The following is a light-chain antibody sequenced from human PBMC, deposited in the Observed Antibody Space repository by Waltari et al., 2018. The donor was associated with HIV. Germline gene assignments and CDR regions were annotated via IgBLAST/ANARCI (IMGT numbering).Light chain of an antibody. CDR2: EVT. CDR3: CSYAGSHTFVV. CDR1: SSDVGGYNL. V-gene: IGLV2-23*02. J-gene: IGLJ2*01. Sequence: QSALTQPASVSGSPGQSIPLPCTGTSSDVGGYNLVSWYQQHPGKAPKLMIYEVTKRPSGVSNRFSGSKSGNTASLTISGLQAEDEADYYCCSYAGSHTFVVLGGGTKLIVL.